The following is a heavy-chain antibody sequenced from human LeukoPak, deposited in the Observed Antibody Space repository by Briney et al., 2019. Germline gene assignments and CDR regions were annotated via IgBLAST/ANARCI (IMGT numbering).Heavy chain of an antibody. J-gene: IGHJ3*02. CDR1: GYTFTGYY. V-gene: IGHV1-2*02. D-gene: IGHD3-3*01. CDR3: ARVIFGVVINAFDI. Sequence: GASVKLSCKASGYTFTGYYMHWVRQAPGQGLEWMGWINPNSGGTNYAQKFQGRVTMTRDTSISTAYMELSRLRSDDTAVYYCARVIFGVVINAFDIWGQGTMVTVSS. CDR2: INPNSGGT.